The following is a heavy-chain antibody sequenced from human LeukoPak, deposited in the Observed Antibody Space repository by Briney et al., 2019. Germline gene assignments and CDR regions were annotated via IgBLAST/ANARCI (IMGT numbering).Heavy chain of an antibody. Sequence: SETLSLTCAVYGGSFSGYYWSWIRQPPGKGLEWIGEINHSGSTNYNPSLKSRVTISVDTSKNQFSLKLSSVTAADTAVYYCARDWEDYYGSGSYTFDYWGQGTLVTVSS. D-gene: IGHD3-10*01. J-gene: IGHJ4*02. CDR2: INHSGST. CDR3: ARDWEDYYGSGSYTFDY. V-gene: IGHV4-34*01. CDR1: GGSFSGYY.